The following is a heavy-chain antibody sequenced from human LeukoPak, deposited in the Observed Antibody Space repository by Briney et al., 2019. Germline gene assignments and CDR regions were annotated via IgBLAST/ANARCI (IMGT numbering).Heavy chain of an antibody. Sequence: ASVKVSCKASGYTFSSYGISCVREAPGQGLEWMGWISAYSGNTNYAQKLQGRVTMTTDTSTSTAYMELRSLRSDDTAVYYCARRYGSGSQYSWFDPWGQGTLVTVSS. V-gene: IGHV1-18*01. CDR3: ARRYGSGSQYSWFDP. CDR2: ISAYSGNT. J-gene: IGHJ5*02. D-gene: IGHD3-10*01. CDR1: GYTFSSYG.